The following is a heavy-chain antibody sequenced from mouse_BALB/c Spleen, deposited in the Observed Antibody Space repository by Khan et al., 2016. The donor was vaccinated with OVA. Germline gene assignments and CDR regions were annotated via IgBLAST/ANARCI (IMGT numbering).Heavy chain of an antibody. V-gene: IGHV1S137*01. J-gene: IGHJ4*01. D-gene: IGHD1-1*01. CDR1: GYTFTDYA. CDR3: ARNYYGTRNAMDY. Sequence: QVQLQQPGAELVRPGVSVKISCKGSGYTFTDYAMHWVKQSHAKSLEWIGVISTYYDDASYNQKFKGKATMTVDKSSSTAYLELARLTSENSAIYYVARNYYGTRNAMDYWGQGTSVTVSS. CDR2: ISTYYDDA.